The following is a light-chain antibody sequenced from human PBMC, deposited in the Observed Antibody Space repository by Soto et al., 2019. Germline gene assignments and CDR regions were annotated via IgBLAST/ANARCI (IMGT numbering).Light chain of an antibody. CDR3: QQLTNIRFT. J-gene: IGKJ2*01. Sequence: IQMTQSPSSLSASVGDRVTITCRASQDIRNDLGWYQQRPGKAPQLLVYGASTLQSGVPSRFSGSGSGTDFALTSSSLQPEDFATYYCQQLTNIRFTFGQGTKLDI. V-gene: IGKV1-6*01. CDR2: GAS. CDR1: QDIRND.